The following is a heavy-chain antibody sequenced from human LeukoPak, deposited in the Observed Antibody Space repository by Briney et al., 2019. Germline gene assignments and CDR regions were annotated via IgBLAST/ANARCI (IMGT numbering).Heavy chain of an antibody. J-gene: IGHJ4*02. Sequence: GASVKVSCKAFGGTFSSYAISWVRQAPGQGLEWMGGIIPIFGTANYAQKFQGRVTITADESTSTAYMELSSLRSEDTAVYYCARDSEDDFWSGYSDYWGQGTLVTVSS. CDR3: ARDSEDDFWSGYSDY. D-gene: IGHD3-3*01. CDR2: IIPIFGTA. CDR1: GGTFSSYA. V-gene: IGHV1-69*13.